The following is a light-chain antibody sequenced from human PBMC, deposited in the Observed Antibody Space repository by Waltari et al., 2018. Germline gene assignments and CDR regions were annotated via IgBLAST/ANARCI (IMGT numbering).Light chain of an antibody. CDR2: GAS. J-gene: IGKJ2*01. Sequence: DIQMTQSPTSLSASVGDRVPITCRASQDLSNALAWYQQRPGKAPRLLVVGASKLGSGVSSRFSGGKSGTDYTLTISSLQPEDFGTYYCQQYYGTPSFGQGTKLEIQ. CDR3: QQYYGTPS. CDR1: QDLSNA. V-gene: IGKV1-NL1*01.